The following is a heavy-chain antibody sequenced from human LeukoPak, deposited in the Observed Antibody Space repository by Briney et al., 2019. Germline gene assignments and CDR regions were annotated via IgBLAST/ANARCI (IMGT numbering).Heavy chain of an antibody. Sequence: GGSLRLSCAASGFTFSSYAMSWVRQAPGKGLEYLSYISPDGKSISYTDSVKGRFTISRDNAKNSLYLQMTSLRAEDTAIYYCARTARLLEYWGQGTLVTVSS. CDR1: GFTFSSYA. D-gene: IGHD6-6*01. J-gene: IGHJ4*02. CDR3: ARTARLLEY. V-gene: IGHV3-21*04. CDR2: ISPDGKSI.